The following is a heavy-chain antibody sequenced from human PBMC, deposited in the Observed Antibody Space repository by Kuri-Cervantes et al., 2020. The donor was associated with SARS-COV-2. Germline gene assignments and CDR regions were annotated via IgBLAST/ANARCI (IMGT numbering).Heavy chain of an antibody. CDR3: ARGGELGGNSP. CDR1: GFTFSSFP. V-gene: IGHV3-64*04. CDR2: VSSNGGST. D-gene: IGHD3-16*01. Sequence: GESLKISCSASGFTFSSFPLHWVRQAPGKGLEYVSAVSSNGGSTYYADSVKGRFTISRDNAKNSLYLQMNSLRAEDTAVYYCARGGELGGNSPWGQGTLVTVSS. J-gene: IGHJ5*02.